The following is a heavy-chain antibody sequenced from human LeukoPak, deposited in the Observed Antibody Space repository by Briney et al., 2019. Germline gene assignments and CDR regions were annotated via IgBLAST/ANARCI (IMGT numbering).Heavy chain of an antibody. CDR1: GGSFSGYY. CDR3: ARRTSRFIAAAGGYYFDY. Sequence: SETLSLTCAVYGGSFSGYYWSWIRQPPGKGLEWIGEINHSRSTNYNPSLKSRVTISVDTSKNQFSLKLSSVTAADTAVYYCARRTSRFIAAAGGYYFDYWGQGTLVTVSS. J-gene: IGHJ4*02. V-gene: IGHV4-34*01. D-gene: IGHD6-13*01. CDR2: INHSRST.